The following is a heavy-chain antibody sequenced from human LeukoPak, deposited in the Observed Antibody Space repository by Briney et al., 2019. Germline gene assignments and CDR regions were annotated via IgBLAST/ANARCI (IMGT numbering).Heavy chain of an antibody. Sequence: ASVKVSCKASGYTFTSYYMHWVRQAPGQGLEWMGIINPSGGSTSYAQKFQGRVTMTRNTSISTAYMELSSLRSEDTAVYYCARGGVLLWFGEPDAFDIWGQGTMVTVSS. CDR3: ARGGVLLWFGEPDAFDI. CDR2: INPSGGST. D-gene: IGHD3-10*01. V-gene: IGHV1-46*01. J-gene: IGHJ3*02. CDR1: GYTFTSYY.